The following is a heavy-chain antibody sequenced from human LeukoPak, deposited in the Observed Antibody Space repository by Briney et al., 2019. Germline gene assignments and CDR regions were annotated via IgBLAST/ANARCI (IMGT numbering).Heavy chain of an antibody. CDR3: ARDAVLEWLSPGDY. D-gene: IGHD3-3*02. J-gene: IGHJ4*02. CDR2: LTWNSGTV. V-gene: IGHV3-9*01. CDR1: GFIFDDYA. Sequence: GGSLRLSCAASGFIFDDYAMHWVRQAPGKGLEWVSGLTWNSGTVGYADSVKGRFTISRDNAKNSLYLQMNSLRAEDTAVYYCARDAVLEWLSPGDYWGQGTLVTVSS.